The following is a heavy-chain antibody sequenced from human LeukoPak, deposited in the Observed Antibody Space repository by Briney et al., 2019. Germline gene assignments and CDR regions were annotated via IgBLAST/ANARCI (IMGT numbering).Heavy chain of an antibody. Sequence: SETLSLTCAVYGGSFSGYYWSWIRQPPGKGLEWIGEINHSGSTNYNPSLQSRVTISADTSKNQFSLNLRSVIAADTEVYYCTRGLRLGYCSGGSCYYWFDPWGQGTRVTVSS. J-gene: IGHJ5*02. CDR2: INHSGST. CDR1: GGSFSGYY. D-gene: IGHD2-15*01. CDR3: TRGLRLGYCSGGSCYYWFDP. V-gene: IGHV4-34*01.